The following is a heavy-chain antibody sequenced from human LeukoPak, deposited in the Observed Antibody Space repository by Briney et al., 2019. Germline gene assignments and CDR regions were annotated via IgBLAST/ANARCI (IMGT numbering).Heavy chain of an antibody. CDR1: GFTFSSYE. D-gene: IGHD1-1*01. Sequence: PGGSLRLSCAASGFTFSSYEMNWVRQAPGKGLEWVSYISSSGSTIYYADSVKGRFTISRDNAKNSLYLQMSSLRAEDTAVYYCASYGGPYGTGYYFDYWGQGTLVTVSS. CDR3: ASYGGPYGTGYYFDY. V-gene: IGHV3-48*03. J-gene: IGHJ4*02. CDR2: ISSSGSTI.